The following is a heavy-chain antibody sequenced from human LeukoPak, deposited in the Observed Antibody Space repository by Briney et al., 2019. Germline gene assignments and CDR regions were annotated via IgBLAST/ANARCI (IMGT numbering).Heavy chain of an antibody. CDR1: GHTSDTYG. CDR2: ISGYNGDT. Sequence: ASVKVSCKASGHTSDTYGISWVRQAPGEGLEWMGGISGYNGDTNYAQKVQGRVTMTIDRSKSTGYMEVRSLRSDDTDVYYCATGHVLRYFDLPRSFDVWGQGTMVTVSS. V-gene: IGHV1-18*01. CDR3: ATGHVLRYFDLPRSFDV. D-gene: IGHD3-9*01. J-gene: IGHJ3*01.